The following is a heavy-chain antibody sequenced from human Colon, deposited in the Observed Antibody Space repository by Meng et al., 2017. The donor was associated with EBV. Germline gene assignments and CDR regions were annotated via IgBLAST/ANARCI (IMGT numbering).Heavy chain of an antibody. Sequence: HVTLQESGPRRVKPSQTMSLTCTVSGGSVSSGGYYLTWIRQHPGKGLEWFGHIYYSGSTFYNPSLKRRVIISIDTSKNQFSLNLRSVTAADTAVYYCARVSSGWDYFDYWGQGTLVTVSS. J-gene: IGHJ4*02. CDR3: ARVSSGWDYFDY. V-gene: IGHV4-31*03. D-gene: IGHD6-19*01. CDR2: IYYSGST. CDR1: GGSVSSGGYY.